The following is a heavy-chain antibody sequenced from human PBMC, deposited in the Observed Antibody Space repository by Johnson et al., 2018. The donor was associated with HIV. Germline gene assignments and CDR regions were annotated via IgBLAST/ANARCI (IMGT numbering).Heavy chain of an antibody. CDR1: GFIFNDYY. CDR2: ISGSGGST. J-gene: IGHJ3*02. V-gene: IGHV3-23*04. CDR3: AKDLSGYSYGYGAFDI. Sequence: EQLVESGGGLVKAGGSLRLSCAASGFIFNDYYMSWIRQAPGKGLEWVSAISGSGGSTYYADSVKGRFTISRDNSKNTLYLQMNSLRAEDTAVYYCAKDLSGYSYGYGAFDIWGQGTMVTVSS. D-gene: IGHD5-18*01.